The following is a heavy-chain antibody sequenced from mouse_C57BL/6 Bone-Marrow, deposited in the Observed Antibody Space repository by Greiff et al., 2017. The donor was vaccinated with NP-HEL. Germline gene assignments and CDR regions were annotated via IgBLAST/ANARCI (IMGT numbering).Heavy chain of an antibody. Sequence: VQLQQSGPELVKPGASVKISCKASGYSFTSYYIHWVKQRPGQGLEWIGWIYPGCGNTKYNEKFKGKATLTADTSSSTAYMQLSSLTSEDSAVYYCAREVYDYWYFDVWGTGTTVTVSS. D-gene: IGHD2-3*01. CDR2: IYPGCGNT. J-gene: IGHJ1*03. V-gene: IGHV1-66*01. CDR3: AREVYDYWYFDV. CDR1: GYSFTSYY.